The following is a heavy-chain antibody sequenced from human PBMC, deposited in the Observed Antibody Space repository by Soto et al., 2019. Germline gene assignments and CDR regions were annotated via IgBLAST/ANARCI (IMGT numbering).Heavy chain of an antibody. CDR2: INHSGGT. CDR3: AIGHVSDQTPPRD. CDR1: GGSFSTDY. J-gene: IGHJ4*02. V-gene: IGHV4-34*01. Sequence: SEPLPLTCAVYGGSFSTDYWRWIRQPPGKGLEWIGEINHSGGTNYNPSLKSRVTISVDTSKNQFSLKLSSVTAADTAVYYCAIGHVSDQTPPRDWGQGTLVTVSS. D-gene: IGHD2-15*01.